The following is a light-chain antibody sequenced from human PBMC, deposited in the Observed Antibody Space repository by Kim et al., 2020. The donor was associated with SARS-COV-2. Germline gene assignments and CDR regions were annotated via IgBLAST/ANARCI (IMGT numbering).Light chain of an antibody. CDR2: DVT. J-gene: IGLJ3*02. CDR1: SSDVGGYNY. CDR3: CSYAGSYTWV. V-gene: IGLV2-11*01. Sequence: GQSVTSSCAGTSSDVGGYNYVSWYQQHPGKAPKFMIYDVTKRPSGVPDRFSGSKSGNTASLTISGLQAEDEAGYYCCSYAGSYTWVFGGGTQLTVL.